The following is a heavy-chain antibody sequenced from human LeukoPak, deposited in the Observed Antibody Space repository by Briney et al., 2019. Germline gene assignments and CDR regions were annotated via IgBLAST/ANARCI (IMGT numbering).Heavy chain of an antibody. CDR2: IKQDGSEK. CDR1: GFSFSTYW. J-gene: IGHJ4*02. V-gene: IGHV3-7*01. Sequence: GGSLRLSCAASGFSFSTYWMSWVRQAPGKGLEWVANIKQDGSEKYYVNSVKSRFAISRDNAKNSLYLQMDSLRAEDTAVYYCASLSSIVATFWGQGTLVTVSS. D-gene: IGHD5-12*01. CDR3: ASLSSIVATF.